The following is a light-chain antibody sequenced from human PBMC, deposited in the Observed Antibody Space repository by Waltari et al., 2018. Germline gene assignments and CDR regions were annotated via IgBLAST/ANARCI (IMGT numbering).Light chain of an antibody. CDR2: KAT. CDR3: QQYNSHLLT. CDR1: QSISSW. V-gene: IGKV1-5*03. Sequence: DIQMTQSPSTLSASVGDRFTITCRASQSISSWLAWFQKKPGKAPKLLIYKATTLESGVPSRFSGSGSGTEFTLTITSLQPDDFATYYCQQYNSHLLTFGGGTKVEIK. J-gene: IGKJ4*01.